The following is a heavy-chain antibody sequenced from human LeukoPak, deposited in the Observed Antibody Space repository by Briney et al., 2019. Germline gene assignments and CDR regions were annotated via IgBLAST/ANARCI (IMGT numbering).Heavy chain of an antibody. CDR2: IKRKRDGGTT. CDR1: GFTFADHG. J-gene: IGHJ5*02. Sequence: PGGSLRLSCPASGFTFADHGVSWVRQAPGKGLEWVGLIKRKRDGGTTQYAASVKGRFTISRDDSKSIAYLQMNSLKTEDTAVYYCTRWARRFDPWGQGTLVTVSS. CDR3: TRWARRFDP. V-gene: IGHV3-49*04.